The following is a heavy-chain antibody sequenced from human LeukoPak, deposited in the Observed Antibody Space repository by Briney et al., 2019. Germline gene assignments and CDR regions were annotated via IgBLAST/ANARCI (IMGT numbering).Heavy chain of an antibody. D-gene: IGHD4-11*01. CDR1: GGTFRNYA. Sequence: SVKVSCKASGGTFRNYAINWVRQAPGQGLEWMGGIIPIFGAAKSAQKFQGRVTIITDESTSTVYMELSSLRSEDTAVYYCARHYIPDYTFDYWGQGTLVTVSS. V-gene: IGHV1-69*05. CDR2: IIPIFGAA. J-gene: IGHJ4*02. CDR3: ARHYIPDYTFDY.